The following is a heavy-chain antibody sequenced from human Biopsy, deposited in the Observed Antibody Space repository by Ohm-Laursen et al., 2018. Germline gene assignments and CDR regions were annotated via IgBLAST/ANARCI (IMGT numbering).Heavy chain of an antibody. J-gene: IGHJ5*02. CDR3: TRGGYYYDSLAYYYWFDP. CDR1: GYTFTGYH. CDR2: INAKTGDT. Sequence: ASVKVSCKASGYTFTGYHVHWVRQAPGQGLEWMGWINAKTGDTNYAQKFQGRVTMTRDTSISTAYVDLSSLRSDDTAVYYCTRGGYYYDSLAYYYWFDPQGQGTLVTVSS. V-gene: IGHV1-2*02. D-gene: IGHD3-22*01.